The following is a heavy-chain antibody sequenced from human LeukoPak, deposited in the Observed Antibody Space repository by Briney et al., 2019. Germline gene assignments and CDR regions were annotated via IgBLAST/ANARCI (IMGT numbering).Heavy chain of an antibody. D-gene: IGHD3-9*01. Sequence: GASVKVSCKASGYTFTGYYMHWVRQAPGQGLEWMGWINPNSGGTNYAQKFQGRVTMTRDTSISTAYMELSRLRSDDTAVYYCARVGLRYFDWLPRPGYFDYWGQGTLVTVSS. CDR3: ARVGLRYFDWLPRPGYFDY. V-gene: IGHV1-2*02. J-gene: IGHJ4*02. CDR1: GYTFTGYY. CDR2: INPNSGGT.